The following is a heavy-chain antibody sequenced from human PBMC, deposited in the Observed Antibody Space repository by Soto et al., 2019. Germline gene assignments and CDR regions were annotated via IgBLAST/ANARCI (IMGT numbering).Heavy chain of an antibody. CDR2: ISYDGSNK. CDR3: AKEGRRYSSSWRDAFAI. D-gene: IGHD6-13*01. V-gene: IGHV3-30*18. Sequence: GGSLRLSCAASGFTVSSYGMHWVRQAPGKGLEWVAVISYDGSNKYYADSVKGRFTISRDNSKNTLYLQMNSLRAEDTAVYYCAKEGRRYSSSWRDAFAIWGQGTMVPVSS. J-gene: IGHJ3*02. CDR1: GFTVSSYG.